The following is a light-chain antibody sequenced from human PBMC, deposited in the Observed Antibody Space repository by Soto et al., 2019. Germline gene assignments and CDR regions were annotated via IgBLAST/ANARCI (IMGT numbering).Light chain of an antibody. Sequence: QSALTQPRSVSGSPGQSVTISCTGTSSDVGGFNSVSWYQQYPGKAPKLMIYDVSKRPSGVPDRFSGSRSGNTASLTISGLQAEDEADYYCCSYAGSYSYVFGTGTKLTVL. CDR3: CSYAGSYSYV. J-gene: IGLJ1*01. CDR1: SSDVGGFNS. CDR2: DVS. V-gene: IGLV2-11*01.